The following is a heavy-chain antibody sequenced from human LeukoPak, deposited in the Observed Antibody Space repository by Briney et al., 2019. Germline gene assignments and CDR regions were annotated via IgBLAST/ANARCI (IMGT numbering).Heavy chain of an antibody. Sequence: SETLSLTCTVSGGSISSYYWNWIRQPAGKGLECIGRISTSGSTNYNPSLKSRVTISVDKSKNQFSLKLSSVTAADTAVYYCARDLAAAEYYFDYWGQGTLITVSS. J-gene: IGHJ4*02. CDR3: ARDLAAAEYYFDY. CDR2: ISTSGST. V-gene: IGHV4-4*07. CDR1: GGSISSYY. D-gene: IGHD6-13*01.